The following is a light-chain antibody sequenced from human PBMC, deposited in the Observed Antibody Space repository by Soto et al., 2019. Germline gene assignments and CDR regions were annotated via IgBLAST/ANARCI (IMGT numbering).Light chain of an antibody. J-gene: IGLJ1*01. CDR3: CSYAGSYTHYV. CDR2: DVS. V-gene: IGLV2-11*01. Sequence: QSALTQPRSVSGSPGQSITISCTGTSSDVGGYNYVSWYRQHPGKAPKLMIYDVSKRPSGVPDRFSGSKSGNTASLTISGLPAEDEADYYCCSYAGSYTHYVFGTGTKLTVL. CDR1: SSDVGGYNY.